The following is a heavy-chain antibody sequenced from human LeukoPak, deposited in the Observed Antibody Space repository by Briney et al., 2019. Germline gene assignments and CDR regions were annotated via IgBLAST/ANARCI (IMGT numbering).Heavy chain of an antibody. CDR1: GFTFSSYG. Sequence: PGGSLRLSCAASGFTFSSYGMHWVRQAPGKGLEWVAVISYDGSNKYYADSVKGRFTTSRDNSKNTLYLQMNSLRAEDTAVYYCAKLPRVRSGGAFDIWGQGTMVTVSS. V-gene: IGHV3-30*18. J-gene: IGHJ3*02. CDR3: AKLPRVRSGGAFDI. CDR2: ISYDGSNK. D-gene: IGHD4-23*01.